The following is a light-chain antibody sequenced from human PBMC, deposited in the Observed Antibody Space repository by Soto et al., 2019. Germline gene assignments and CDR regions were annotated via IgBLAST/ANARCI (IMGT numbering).Light chain of an antibody. J-gene: IGKJ4*01. CDR1: QSIHIW. CDR3: HQYSTSPLT. Sequence: DIQMTQSPSTLSASVGDSVSITCRASQSIHIWLDWYQQKPGKAPKLLIYKASNLQNGGPSRFSGSGSGTEFTLTIIILQPDDFANYYCHQYSTSPLTFGGGTKVEIK. V-gene: IGKV1-5*03. CDR2: KAS.